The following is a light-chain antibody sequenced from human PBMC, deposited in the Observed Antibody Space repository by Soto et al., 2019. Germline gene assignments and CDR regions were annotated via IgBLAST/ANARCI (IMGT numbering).Light chain of an antibody. CDR1: QNIYSN. CDR3: LQYHNLWA. CDR2: RAS. Sequence: IVMTQSPSTLSVYAGERATLSCRASQNIYSNVAWYQQRPGQAPRLLMYRASTRAPGIPARFSGSGSGTEFTLTISSLQSEDFTVYSCLQYHNLWAFGQGTKVDI. J-gene: IGKJ1*01. V-gene: IGKV3-15*01.